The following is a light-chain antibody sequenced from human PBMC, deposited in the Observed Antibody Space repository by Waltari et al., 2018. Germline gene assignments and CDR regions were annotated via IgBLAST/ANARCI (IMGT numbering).Light chain of an antibody. CDR2: KAS. CDR1: QSIGSW. V-gene: IGKV1-5*03. J-gene: IGKJ3*01. CDR3: QQYNSYSVT. Sequence: DIQMTQSPSTLSASVGDSVTITCRASQSIGSWLAWYQQKPGKAPKLLIYKASTLLSGVPSRFSGSGSGTEFTLNISSLQPDDFATYYCQQYNSYSVTFGPGTKVDIK.